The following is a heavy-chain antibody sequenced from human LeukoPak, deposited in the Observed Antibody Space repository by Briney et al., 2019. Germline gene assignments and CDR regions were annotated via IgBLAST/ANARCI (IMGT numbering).Heavy chain of an antibody. CDR1: GGSISSGSYY. V-gene: IGHV4-61*02. J-gene: IGHJ6*03. Sequence: SQTLSLTCTVSGGSISSGSYYWSWIRQPDGKGLEWIGRIYTSGSTNYNPSLKSRVTISVDTSKNQFSLKLSSVTAADTAVYYCARGYSSSWYWSQRNYYYYYMDVWGKGTAVTVSS. CDR3: ARGYSSSWYWSQRNYYYYYMDV. D-gene: IGHD6-13*01. CDR2: IYTSGST.